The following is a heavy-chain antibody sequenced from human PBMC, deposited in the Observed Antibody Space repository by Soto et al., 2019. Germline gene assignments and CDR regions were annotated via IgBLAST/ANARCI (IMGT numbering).Heavy chain of an antibody. D-gene: IGHD3-22*01. CDR3: ARGENRNYYDSSGALLGVDWFDP. Sequence: GGSLRLSCAASGFTFSSYGLHWVRQAPGKGLEWVAVIWYDGSNKYYADSVKGRFTISRDNSKNTLYLQMNSLRAEDTAVYYCARGENRNYYDSSGALLGVDWFDPWGQGTLVTVSS. V-gene: IGHV3-33*01. CDR1: GFTFSSYG. CDR2: IWYDGSNK. J-gene: IGHJ5*02.